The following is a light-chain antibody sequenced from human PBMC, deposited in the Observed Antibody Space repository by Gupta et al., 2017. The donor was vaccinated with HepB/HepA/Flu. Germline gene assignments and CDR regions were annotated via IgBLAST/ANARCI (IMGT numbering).Light chain of an antibody. V-gene: IGKV1-9*01. CDR3: QQLNGYPH. Sequence: DFHLTQSPSFLSASLGDRVTITCRASQAISRYLEWYQQKPGTAPRLLIYAGSTLQSGVPSRFSGSGSGTEFTLTISSLQPEDFATYYCQQLNGYPHFGQGKRREVK. CDR1: QAISRY. J-gene: IGKJ5*01. CDR2: AGS.